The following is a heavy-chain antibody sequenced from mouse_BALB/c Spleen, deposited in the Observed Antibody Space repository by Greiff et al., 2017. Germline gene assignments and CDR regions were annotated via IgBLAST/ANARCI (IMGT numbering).Heavy chain of an antibody. Sequence: EVKLMESGPGLVKPSQSLSLTCTVTGYSITSDYAWNWIRQFPGNKLEWMGYISYSGSTSYNPSLKSRISITRDTSKNQFFLQLNSVTTEDTATYYCARRYDGGRYFDVWGAGTTVTVSS. V-gene: IGHV3-2*02. CDR1: GYSITSDYA. J-gene: IGHJ1*01. CDR3: ARRYDGGRYFDV. D-gene: IGHD2-14*01. CDR2: ISYSGST.